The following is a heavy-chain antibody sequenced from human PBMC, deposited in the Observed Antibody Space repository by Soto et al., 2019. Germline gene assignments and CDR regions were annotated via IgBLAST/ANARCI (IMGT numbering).Heavy chain of an antibody. CDR1: GFTFDDYA. V-gene: IGHV3-9*01. CDR2: ISWNSGSI. Sequence: PGGSLRLSCAASGFTFDDYAMHWVRQAPGKGLEWVSGISWNSGSIGYADSVKGRFTISRDNAKNSLYLQMNSLRAEDTALYYCAKDTARYGDPAYYYYGMDVWGQGTTVTVSS. D-gene: IGHD4-17*01. J-gene: IGHJ6*02. CDR3: AKDTARYGDPAYYYYGMDV.